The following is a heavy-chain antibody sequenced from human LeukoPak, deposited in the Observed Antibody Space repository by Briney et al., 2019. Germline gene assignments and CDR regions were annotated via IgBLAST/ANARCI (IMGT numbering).Heavy chain of an antibody. CDR2: ISGSGGST. Sequence: GGSLRLSCAASGFTFSSYAMSWVRQAPGKGLEWVSAISGSGGSTYADSVKGRFTISRDNAKNSLYLQMINLRAEDTAVYYCATSRRDGYGYRALELPPSPVDWGQGTLVTVSS. V-gene: IGHV3-23*01. CDR3: ATSRRDGYGYRALELPPSPVD. CDR1: GFTFSSYA. D-gene: IGHD5-18*01. J-gene: IGHJ4*02.